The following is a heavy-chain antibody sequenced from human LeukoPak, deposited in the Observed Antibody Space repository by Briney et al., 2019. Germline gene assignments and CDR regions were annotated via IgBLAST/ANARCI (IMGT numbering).Heavy chain of an antibody. CDR2: ISDSGTST. CDR3: ANEYSKGDV. J-gene: IGHJ3*01. D-gene: IGHD4-11*01. CDR1: GFIFSNYV. V-gene: IGHV3-23*01. Sequence: GGSLRLSCVAPGFIFSNYVMNWVRQAPGKGLECVSSISDSGTSTYYADSVKGRFTTSRDNSKNTLYLQMNSLRAEDTATYYCANEYSKGDVWGQGTTVTVSS.